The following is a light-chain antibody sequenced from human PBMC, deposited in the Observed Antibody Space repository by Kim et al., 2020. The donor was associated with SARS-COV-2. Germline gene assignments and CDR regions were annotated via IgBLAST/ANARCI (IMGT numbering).Light chain of an antibody. Sequence: QSVLTQPPSASGSPGQSVTISCTGTSSDVGGYNYVSWYQQHPGKAPKLMIYEVSKRPSGVPDRFSGSKSGNTASLTVSRLQAEDEADYYCSSYAGNYNLVFGGGTQLTVL. CDR1: SSDVGGYNY. V-gene: IGLV2-8*01. CDR3: SSYAGNYNLV. CDR2: EVS. J-gene: IGLJ2*01.